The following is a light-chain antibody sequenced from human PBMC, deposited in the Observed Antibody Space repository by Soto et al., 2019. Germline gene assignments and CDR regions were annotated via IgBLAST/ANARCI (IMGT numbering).Light chain of an antibody. Sequence: DIQMTQSPSTLSASVGDRVTITCRASQSISSWLAWYQQKPGKAPKLLIYKASSVESGVPSRFNGSGSGTEFTLNISSLQPDDFATYYCQQYNSYSPLPFGGGTKVEIK. CDR1: QSISSW. V-gene: IGKV1-5*03. J-gene: IGKJ4*01. CDR3: QQYNSYSPLP. CDR2: KAS.